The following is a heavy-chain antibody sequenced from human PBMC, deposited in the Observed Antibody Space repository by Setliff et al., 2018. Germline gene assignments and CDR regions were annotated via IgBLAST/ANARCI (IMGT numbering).Heavy chain of an antibody. V-gene: IGHV1-2*06. CDR2: INPNSGAT. J-gene: IGHJ6*02. D-gene: IGHD1-26*01. CDR3: ARDLLYSGSYFGYYYGMDV. Sequence: GASVKVSCKTSGYPFTDYYIHWVRQAPGQGLEWMGRINPNSGATNFAQKFQGRVTMTRDTSISTAYMELSRLRSDDTAVYYCARDLLYSGSYFGYYYGMDVWGQGTTVTVSS. CDR1: GYPFTDYY.